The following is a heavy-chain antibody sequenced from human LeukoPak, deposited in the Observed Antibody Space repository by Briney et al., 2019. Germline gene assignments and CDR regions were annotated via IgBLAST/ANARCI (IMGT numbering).Heavy chain of an antibody. CDR3: ARKEYSSSWYYFDY. CDR1: GYTFTSYG. Sequence: GASVTVSFKGSGYTFTSYGISWVRQAPGQGGEGMGWISAYNGNTNYAQKLQGRVTMTTDTSTGTAYMELRSLRSDDTAVYYCARKEYSSSWYYFDYCGQGTLVTVSS. D-gene: IGHD6-13*01. J-gene: IGHJ4*02. V-gene: IGHV1-18*01. CDR2: ISAYNGNT.